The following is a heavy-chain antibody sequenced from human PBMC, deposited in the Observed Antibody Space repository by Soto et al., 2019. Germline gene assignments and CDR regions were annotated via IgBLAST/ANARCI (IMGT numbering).Heavy chain of an antibody. CDR1: GYTFASYD. V-gene: IGHV1-8*01. CDR2: MNPNSGNT. CDR3: ARHYDFWSGKMGGGGMDV. J-gene: IGHJ6*02. D-gene: IGHD3-3*01. Sequence: APVKVSCKASGYTFASYDINWVRQATGQGLEWMGWMNPNSGNTGYAQKFQGRVTMTRNTSISTAYMELSSLRSEDTAVYYCARHYDFWSGKMGGGGMDVWGQGTTVTVPS.